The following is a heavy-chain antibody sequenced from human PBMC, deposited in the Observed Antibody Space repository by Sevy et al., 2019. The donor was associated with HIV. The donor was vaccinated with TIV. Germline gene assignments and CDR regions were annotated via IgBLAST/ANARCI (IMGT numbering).Heavy chain of an antibody. CDR3: ARQGIAVAGVYYYYYGMDV. CDR1: GGSISSSSYY. Sequence: SETLSLTCTVSGGSISSSSYYWGWIGQPPGKGLEWIGSIYYSGSTYYNPSLKSRVTISVDTSKNQFSLKLSSVTAADTAVYYCARQGIAVAGVYYYYYGMDVWGQGTTVTVSS. J-gene: IGHJ6*02. CDR2: IYYSGST. D-gene: IGHD6-19*01. V-gene: IGHV4-39*01.